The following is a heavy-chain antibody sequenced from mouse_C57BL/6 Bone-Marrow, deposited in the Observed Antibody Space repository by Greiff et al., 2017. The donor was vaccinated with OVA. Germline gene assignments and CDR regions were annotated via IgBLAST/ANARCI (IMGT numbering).Heavy chain of an antibody. CDR1: GYTFTSYW. CDR3: AILGYDYGAMDY. Sequence: QVHVKQPGADLVKPGASVKVSCKASGYTFTSYWMHWVKQRPGQGLEWIGRIHPSDSDTNYNQKFKGKATLTVDKSSSTAYMQLSSLTSEDSAVYYCAILGYDYGAMDYWGQGTSVTVSS. J-gene: IGHJ4*01. V-gene: IGHV1-74*01. CDR2: IHPSDSDT. D-gene: IGHD2-10*02.